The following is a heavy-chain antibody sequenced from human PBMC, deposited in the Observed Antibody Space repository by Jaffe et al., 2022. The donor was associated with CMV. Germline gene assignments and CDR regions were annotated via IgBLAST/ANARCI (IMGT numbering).Heavy chain of an antibody. V-gene: IGHV4-39*01. Sequence: QLQLQESGPGLVKPSETLSLTCTVSGGSISSSSYYWGWIRQPPGKGLEWIGSIYYSGSTYYNPSLKSRVTISVDTSKNQFSLKLSSVTAADTAVYYCARRDDYYDSSGYSYYFDYWGQGTLVTVSS. CDR2: IYYSGST. D-gene: IGHD3-22*01. CDR1: GGSISSSSYY. J-gene: IGHJ4*02. CDR3: ARRDDYYDSSGYSYYFDY.